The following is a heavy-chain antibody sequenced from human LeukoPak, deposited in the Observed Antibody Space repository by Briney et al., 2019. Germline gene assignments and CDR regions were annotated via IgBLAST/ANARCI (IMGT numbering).Heavy chain of an antibody. D-gene: IGHD6-13*01. CDR1: GGSIYSSSRY. J-gene: IGHJ4*02. CDR3: ARHATSTASGLNY. Sequence: SETLSLTCSVSGGSIYSSSRYWGWIRQPPGKGLEWIGSIYYSGSTYYNSSLKSRITMSVDTSKNQFSLRLRSVTAADTAVYYCARHATSTASGLNYWGQGTLVTVSS. V-gene: IGHV4-39*01. CDR2: IYYSGST.